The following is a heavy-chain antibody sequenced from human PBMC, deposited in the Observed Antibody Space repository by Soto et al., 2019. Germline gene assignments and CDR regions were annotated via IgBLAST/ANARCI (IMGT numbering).Heavy chain of an antibody. J-gene: IGHJ6*01. CDR1: GFDFSSYA. Sequence: VQVVESGGGVVQPGRSLRLSCAASGFDFSSYAVHWVRQAPGKGLEWVALISYDGRSRYYADSVKGRFTISRDNSKNTMYVLMNSLRAEDTAVYYCALRMITVSGDYYYGMDVW. V-gene: IGHV3-30*04. CDR2: ISYDGRSR. CDR3: ALRMITVSGDYYYGMDV. D-gene: IGHD4-4*01.